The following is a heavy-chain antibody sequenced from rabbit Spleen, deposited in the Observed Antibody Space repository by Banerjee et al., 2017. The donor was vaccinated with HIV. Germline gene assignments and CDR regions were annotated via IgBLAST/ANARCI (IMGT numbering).Heavy chain of an antibody. CDR3: ARDTSSSFSSYGMDL. D-gene: IGHD1-1*01. V-gene: IGHV1S45*01. CDR1: GFSFSGSYW. Sequence: QEQLEESGGGLVKPGASLTLTCTASGFSFSGSYWICWVRQAPGKGLEWIGCIYAADGATYYASWANGRFTISKTSSTTVTLQMTRLTGADTATYFCARDTSSSFSSYGMDLWGQGTLVTVS. CDR2: IYAADGAT. J-gene: IGHJ6*01.